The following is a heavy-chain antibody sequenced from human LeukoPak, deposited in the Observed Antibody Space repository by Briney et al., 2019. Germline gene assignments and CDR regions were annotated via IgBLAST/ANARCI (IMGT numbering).Heavy chain of an antibody. D-gene: IGHD3-16*01. CDR1: GFTFSVYG. CDR3: AIDLRASPSGFDY. V-gene: IGHV3-30*02. Sequence: GGSLRLSCAASGFTFSVYGMHWVRQAPGKGLEWVAFIRYDGSNKYYADSVKGRFTISRDNSKNTLYLQMNSLRAEDTAVFYCAIDLRASPSGFDYWGQGTLVTVSS. CDR2: IRYDGSNK. J-gene: IGHJ4*02.